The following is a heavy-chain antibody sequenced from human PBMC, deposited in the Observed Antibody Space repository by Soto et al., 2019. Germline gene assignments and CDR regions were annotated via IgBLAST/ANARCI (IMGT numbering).Heavy chain of an antibody. V-gene: IGHV3-30*18. CDR2: ISYDGTNK. D-gene: IGHD5-12*01. J-gene: IGHJ4*02. Sequence: GRSLRLSCAASGFTFSSSGLHLVGQAPGKGLEWVAVISYDGTNKYYADSGKGRFTISRDNSKNTLYLQMNSLRAEDTAVYYSAKGGRGGYDYIDYWAQGTLVTVSS. CDR1: GFTFSSSG. CDR3: AKGGRGGYDYIDY.